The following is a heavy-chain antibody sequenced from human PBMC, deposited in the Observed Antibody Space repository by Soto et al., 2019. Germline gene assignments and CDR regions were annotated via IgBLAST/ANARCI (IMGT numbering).Heavy chain of an antibody. CDR1: GFTFGDFP. Sequence: GGSLRLSCTTSGFTFGDFPMSWFRQAPGKGPEWVGFFRSKAYGGTTEYAASVKGRFTISRDNSKNTLYLQMNSLRAEDTAVYYCARDYYRFNSGYGFSMDVWGQGTTVTV. D-gene: IGHD5-12*01. J-gene: IGHJ6*02. CDR3: ARDYYRFNSGYGFSMDV. V-gene: IGHV3-49*03. CDR2: FRSKAYGGTT.